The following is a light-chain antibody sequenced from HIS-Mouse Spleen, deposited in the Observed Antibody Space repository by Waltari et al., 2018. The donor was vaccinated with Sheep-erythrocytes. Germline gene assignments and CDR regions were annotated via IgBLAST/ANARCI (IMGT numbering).Light chain of an antibody. V-gene: IGLV2-11*01. CDR1: SSDVGGYNY. J-gene: IGLJ1*01. CDR3: CSYAGSYNHV. Sequence: QSALTQPRSVSGSPGQSVTIPCTGTSSDVGGYNYVSWYQQHPGKAPKLMIYDVSKRPSGVPDRFSGSKSANTASLTISGLQAEDEADYYCCSYAGSYNHVFATGTKVTVL. CDR2: DVS.